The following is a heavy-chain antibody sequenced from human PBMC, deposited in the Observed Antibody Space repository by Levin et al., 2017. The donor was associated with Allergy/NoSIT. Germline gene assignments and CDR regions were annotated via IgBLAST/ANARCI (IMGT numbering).Heavy chain of an antibody. CDR3: ATRSGSYRGDAFDI. Sequence: GESLKISCKVSGYTLTELSMHWVRQAPGKGLEWMGGFDPEDGETIYAQKFQGRVTMTEDTSTDTAYMELSSLRSEDTAVYYCATRSGSYRGDAFDIWGQGTMVTVSS. D-gene: IGHD3-10*01. CDR2: FDPEDGET. J-gene: IGHJ3*02. V-gene: IGHV1-24*01. CDR1: GYTLTELS.